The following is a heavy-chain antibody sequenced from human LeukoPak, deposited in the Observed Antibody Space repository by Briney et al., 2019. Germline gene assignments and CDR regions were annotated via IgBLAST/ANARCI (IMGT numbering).Heavy chain of an antibody. D-gene: IGHD3-3*01. CDR3: ARMNLIRITTH. CDR2: INHSGST. J-gene: IGHJ4*02. Sequence: SEALSLTCAVYGGSFSGYYWSWIRQPPGKGLEWIGEINHSGSTNYNPSLKSRVTISVDTSKNQFPLKLSPVTAADTAVYYSARMNLIRITTHWGQGTLVTVSS. CDR1: GGSFSGYY. V-gene: IGHV4-34*01.